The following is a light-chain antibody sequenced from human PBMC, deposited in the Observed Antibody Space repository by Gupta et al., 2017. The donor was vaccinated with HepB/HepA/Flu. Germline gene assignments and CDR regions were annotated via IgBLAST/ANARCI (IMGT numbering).Light chain of an antibody. V-gene: IGKV1-39*01. J-gene: IGKJ2*04. CDR1: QSISSY. Sequence: DIQMTQSPSSLSASVGDRVTITCRASQSISSYLNWYQQKPGKAPKLLIYAASSLQSGVPSRFSGSGAGTDFTLTISSLQPEDFATYYCQQSYSNPPMRSFGQGTKLEIK. CDR3: QQSYSNPPMRS. CDR2: AAS.